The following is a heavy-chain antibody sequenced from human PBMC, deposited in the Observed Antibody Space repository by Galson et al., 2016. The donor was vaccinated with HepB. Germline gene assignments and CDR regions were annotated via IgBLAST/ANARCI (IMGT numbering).Heavy chain of an antibody. J-gene: IGHJ6*04. CDR3: VQGNTAPAV. CDR2: ISRSGDST. Sequence: SLRLSCAASGFTFSNYGMTWVRQAPGKGLEVVSSISRSGDSTDYADSVKGRFTISRDNSKNTLSLQMNSLRADDAAVYYCVQGNTAPAVWGKGTTVTVSS. V-gene: IGHV3-23*01. D-gene: IGHD1/OR15-1a*01. CDR1: GFTFSNYG.